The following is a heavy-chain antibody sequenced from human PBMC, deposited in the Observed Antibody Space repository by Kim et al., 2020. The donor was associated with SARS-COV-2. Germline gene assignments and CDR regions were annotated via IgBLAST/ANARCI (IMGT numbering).Heavy chain of an antibody. CDR1: GFTFSDYY. Sequence: GGSLRLSCAASGFTFSDYYMSWIRQAPGKGLEWVSYISSSGSTIYYADSVKGRFTISRDNAKNSLYLQMNSLRAEDTAVYYCARDLDLRAWYSSSWYTPDAFDIWGQGTMVTVSS. V-gene: IGHV3-11*01. CDR3: ARDLDLRAWYSSSWYTPDAFDI. CDR2: ISSSGSTI. J-gene: IGHJ3*02. D-gene: IGHD6-13*01.